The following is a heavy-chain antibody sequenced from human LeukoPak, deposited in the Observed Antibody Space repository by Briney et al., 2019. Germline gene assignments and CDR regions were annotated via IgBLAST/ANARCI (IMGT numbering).Heavy chain of an antibody. J-gene: IGHJ4*02. CDR2: IIPIFGTA. V-gene: IGHV1-69*05. Sequence: SVKVSCKAFGGSFSSEAISWVRQAPGQGLEWMGGIIPIFGTANYAQKFQGRVTITTDESTTTAYMGVSSLRSEDAAVYYCGRKAGDCGGGSCYSIDYWGQGTLVTVSS. D-gene: IGHD2-15*01. CDR3: GRKAGDCGGGSCYSIDY. CDR1: GGSFSSEA.